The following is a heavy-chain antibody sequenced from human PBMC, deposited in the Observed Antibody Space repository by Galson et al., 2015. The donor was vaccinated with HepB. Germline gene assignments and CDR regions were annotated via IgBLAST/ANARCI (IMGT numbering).Heavy chain of an antibody. CDR1: GFTFSSYA. CDR3: AKDLEVVVVPAVFYYYYYMDV. J-gene: IGHJ6*03. D-gene: IGHD2-15*01. Sequence: SLRLSCAASGFTFSSYAMSWVRQAPGKGLEWVSAISGSGGSTYYADSVKGRFTISRDNSKNTLYLQMNSLRAEDTAVYYCAKDLEVVVVPAVFYYYYYMDVWGKGTTVTVSS. CDR2: ISGSGGST. V-gene: IGHV3-23*01.